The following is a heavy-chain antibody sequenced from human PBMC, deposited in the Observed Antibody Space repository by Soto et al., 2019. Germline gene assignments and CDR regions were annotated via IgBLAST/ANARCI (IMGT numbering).Heavy chain of an antibody. J-gene: IGHJ6*02. D-gene: IGHD2-2*01. Sequence: QVQLVQSGAEVKKPGASVKVSCKASGYTFTSYGTTWVRQAPGQGLEWMGWISAYNGNTNYAQKLQGRVTMTTDTSTSTAYMELRSLRSDDTAVYYCARLGYCSSTSCQYYYYGMDVWGQGTTVTVSS. CDR2: ISAYNGNT. CDR1: GYTFTSYG. CDR3: ARLGYCSSTSCQYYYYGMDV. V-gene: IGHV1-18*01.